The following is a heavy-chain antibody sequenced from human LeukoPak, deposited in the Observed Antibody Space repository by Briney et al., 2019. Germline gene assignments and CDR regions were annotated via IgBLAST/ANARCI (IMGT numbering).Heavy chain of an antibody. Sequence: SETLSLTCTVSGGSIISSSYYWGWIRQPPGKGLEWIGSIYYSGSTYYNPSLKSRVTISVDTSKNQFSLKLSSVTAADTAVYYCARLGSSSWLDYWGQGILVTVSS. V-gene: IGHV4-39*01. CDR3: ARLGSSSWLDY. D-gene: IGHD6-13*01. CDR2: IYYSGST. J-gene: IGHJ4*02. CDR1: GGSIISSSYY.